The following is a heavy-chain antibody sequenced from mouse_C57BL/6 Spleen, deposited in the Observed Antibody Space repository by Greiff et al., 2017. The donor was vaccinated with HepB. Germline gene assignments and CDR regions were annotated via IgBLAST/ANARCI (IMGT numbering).Heavy chain of an antibody. V-gene: IGHV1-81*01. CDR2: IYPRSGNT. CDR3: ARDPITTVVATYWYFDV. Sequence: VKLQESGAELARPGASVKLSCKASGYTFTSYGISWVKQRTGQGLEWIGEIYPRSGNTYYNEKFKGKATLTADKSSSTAYMELRSLTSEDSAVYFCARDPITTVVATYWYFDVWGTGTTVTVSS. D-gene: IGHD1-1*01. J-gene: IGHJ1*03. CDR1: GYTFTSYG.